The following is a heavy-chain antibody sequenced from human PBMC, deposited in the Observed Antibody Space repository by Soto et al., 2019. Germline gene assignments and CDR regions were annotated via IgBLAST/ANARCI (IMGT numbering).Heavy chain of an antibody. CDR3: ARSIAARPRYYYYMDV. CDR1: GDSVSSNSAA. Sequence: PSQTLSLTCAISGDSVSSNSAAWNWIRQSPSRGLEWLGRTYYRSKWYNDYAVSVKSRITINPDTSKNQFSLQLNSVTPEDTAVYYCARSIAARPRYYYYMDVWGKGTTVTVSS. J-gene: IGHJ6*03. CDR2: TYYRSKWYN. V-gene: IGHV6-1*01. D-gene: IGHD6-6*01.